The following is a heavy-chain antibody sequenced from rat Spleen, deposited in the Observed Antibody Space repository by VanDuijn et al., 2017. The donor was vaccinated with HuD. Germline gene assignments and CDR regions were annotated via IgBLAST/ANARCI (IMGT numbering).Heavy chain of an antibody. V-gene: IGHV2-43*01. D-gene: IGHD1-10*01. Sequence: QVQLTESGPGLVQPSQTLSLTCTVSGFSLTSYHVSLVRKPPGKGLEWMGVIWTGGSTSYNLLLKSRLSITRDTSKSQVFLKMNSLQTEDTATYYCARGGELDWFAYWGQGTLVTVSS. CDR3: ARGGELDWFAY. CDR1: GFSLTSYH. CDR2: IWTGGST. J-gene: IGHJ3*01.